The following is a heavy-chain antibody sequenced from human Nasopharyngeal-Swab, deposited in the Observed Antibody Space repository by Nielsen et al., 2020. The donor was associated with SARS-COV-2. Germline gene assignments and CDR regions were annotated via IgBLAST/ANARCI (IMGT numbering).Heavy chain of an antibody. CDR2: IHPGDSDT. Sequence: KVSCKGSGYSFTSYWICWVRQVPGKGMEWIGIIHPGDSDTRYSPSFQGQVTISADKSISTTYLQWYSLKASDTAMYYCARHWAASSSGHYYGMDVWGQGTTVTVSS. CDR3: ARHWAASSSGHYYGMDV. CDR1: GYSFTSYW. V-gene: IGHV5-51*01. J-gene: IGHJ6*02. D-gene: IGHD6-6*01.